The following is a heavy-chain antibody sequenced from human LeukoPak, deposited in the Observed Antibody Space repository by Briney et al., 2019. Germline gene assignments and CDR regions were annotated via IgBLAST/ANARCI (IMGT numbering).Heavy chain of an antibody. CDR1: GGSFSGYY. J-gene: IGHJ4*02. CDR2: INHSGST. CDR3: ARHKYGGNSRTIFDY. D-gene: IGHD4-23*01. Sequence: SETLSLTCAVYGGSFSGYYWAWIRQPPGKGLEWIGEINHSGSTNHNPSLKSRVTLSVDTSKSQLSLKLTSVTAADTAVYYCARHKYGGNSRTIFDYWGQGTLVTVSS. V-gene: IGHV4-34*01.